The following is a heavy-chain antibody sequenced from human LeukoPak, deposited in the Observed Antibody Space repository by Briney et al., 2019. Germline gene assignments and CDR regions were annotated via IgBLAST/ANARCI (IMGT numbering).Heavy chain of an antibody. Sequence: GGSLRLSCAASGFTFSTYTMHWVRQAPGKGLEWVSLISWDGGSTYYADSVKGRFTISRDNSKNSLYLQMNSLRTEDTALYYCAKDRDSSSWVLFFDYWGQGTLVTVSS. J-gene: IGHJ4*02. CDR2: ISWDGGST. CDR3: AKDRDSSSWVLFFDY. D-gene: IGHD6-13*01. CDR1: GFTFSTYT. V-gene: IGHV3-43*01.